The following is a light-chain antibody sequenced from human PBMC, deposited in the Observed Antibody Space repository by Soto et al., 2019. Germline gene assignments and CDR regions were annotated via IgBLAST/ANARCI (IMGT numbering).Light chain of an antibody. Sequence: QSALTQPASVSGSPGQSITIACTGTSSDVGGYKYVSWYQHLPGKAPKLMIYEVSNRPSGVSNRFSGSKSGNTASLTISGLQAEDEADYYCSSYASSSILVFGGGTKLTVL. V-gene: IGLV2-14*01. CDR1: SSDVGGYKY. CDR3: SSYASSSILV. J-gene: IGLJ2*01. CDR2: EVS.